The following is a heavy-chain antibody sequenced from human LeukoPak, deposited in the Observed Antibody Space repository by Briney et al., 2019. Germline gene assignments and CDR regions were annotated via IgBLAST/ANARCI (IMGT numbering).Heavy chain of an antibody. CDR3: ERRVAAAVVDGDYFDY. V-gene: IGHV3-23*01. CDR2: ISGSGGST. Sequence: GGSLRLSCAASGFTFSSYAMSWVRQAPGKGLEWVSAISGSGGSTYYADSVKGRFTISRDNSKNTLYLQMNSLRAEDTAVYYCERRVAAAVVDGDYFDYWGQGTLVTVSS. J-gene: IGHJ4*02. D-gene: IGHD6-13*01. CDR1: GFTFSSYA.